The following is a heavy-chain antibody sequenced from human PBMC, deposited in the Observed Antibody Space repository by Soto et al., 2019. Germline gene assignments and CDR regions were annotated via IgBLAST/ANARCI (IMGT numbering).Heavy chain of an antibody. CDR1: GYTSTNYG. Sequence: GASVKVSCKASGYTSTNYGMHWVRQAPGQRLEWMGWINAGSGNTKYSQKFQGRITITRDTSASTAYMELSSLRSDDTAVYYCAIVAIFGRVIGAFHIWGQGTMVTGSS. V-gene: IGHV1-3*01. CDR2: INAGSGNT. CDR3: AIVAIFGRVIGAFHI. J-gene: IGHJ3*02. D-gene: IGHD3-3*01.